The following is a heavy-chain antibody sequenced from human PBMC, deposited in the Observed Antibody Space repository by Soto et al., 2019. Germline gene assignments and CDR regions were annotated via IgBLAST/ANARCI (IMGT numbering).Heavy chain of an antibody. D-gene: IGHD6-19*01. Sequence: GGSLRLSCAASGFTFSTYAMSWVRQAPGKGLEWVSGISGSGGSAYYADSVKGRFTISRDNSKNTLYLQMNSLRAEDTAVYYCAGSSGWYRALDIWGQGTMVTVSS. CDR1: GFTFSTYA. V-gene: IGHV3-23*01. J-gene: IGHJ3*02. CDR3: AGSSGWYRALDI. CDR2: ISGSGGSA.